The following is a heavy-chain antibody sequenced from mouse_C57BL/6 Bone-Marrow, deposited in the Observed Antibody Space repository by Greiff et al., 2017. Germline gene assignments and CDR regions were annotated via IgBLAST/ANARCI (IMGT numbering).Heavy chain of an antibody. CDR1: GFSFNTYA. CDR3: VSRITTAFDV. CDR2: IRSKSNNYAT. Sequence: EVQRVESGGGLVQPKGSLKLSCAASGFSFNTYAMNWVRQAPGKGLEWVARIRSKSNNYATYYADSVKDRFTISRDDSESMLYLQMNNLKTEDTAMYYCVSRITTAFDVWGTGTTVTVSS. D-gene: IGHD1-1*01. V-gene: IGHV10-1*01. J-gene: IGHJ1*03.